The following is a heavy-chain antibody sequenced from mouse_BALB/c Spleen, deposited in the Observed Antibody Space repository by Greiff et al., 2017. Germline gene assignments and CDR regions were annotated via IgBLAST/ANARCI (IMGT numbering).Heavy chain of an antibody. CDR2: IYPGDGDT. CDR1: GYAFSSYW. CDR3: ARTTTMITKGYYAMDY. J-gene: IGHJ4*01. D-gene: IGHD2-4*01. Sequence: QVQLQQSGAELVRPGSSVKISCKASGYAFSSYWMNWVKQRPGQGLEWIGQIYPGDGDTNYNGKFKGKATLTADKSSSTAYMQLSSLTSEDSAVYFCARTTTMITKGYYAMDYWGQGTSVTVSS. V-gene: IGHV1-80*01.